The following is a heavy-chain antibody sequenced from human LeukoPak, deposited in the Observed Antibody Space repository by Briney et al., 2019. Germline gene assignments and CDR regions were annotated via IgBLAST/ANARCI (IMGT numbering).Heavy chain of an antibody. CDR3: ARETIFGVVKRAFDI. Sequence: TLSLTCTVSGGSISSGSYYWSWIRQPAGKGLEWIGRIYTSGSTNYNPSLKSRVTISVDTSKNQFSLKLSSVTAADTAVYYCARETIFGVVKRAFDIWGQGTMVTVSS. CDR1: GGSISSGSYY. CDR2: IYTSGST. J-gene: IGHJ3*02. V-gene: IGHV4-61*02. D-gene: IGHD3-3*01.